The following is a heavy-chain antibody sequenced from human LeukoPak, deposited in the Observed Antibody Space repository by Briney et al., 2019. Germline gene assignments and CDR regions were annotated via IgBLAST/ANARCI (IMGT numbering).Heavy chain of an antibody. V-gene: IGHV1-8*01. Sequence: GASVKVSCKASGYTFTSYDINWVRQATGQGLAWMGWMNPNSGNTGYAQKFQGRVTMTRNTSISTAYMELSSLRSEDTAVYYCARYCSSTSCYPFPWGQGTLVTASS. CDR3: ARYCSSTSCYPFP. J-gene: IGHJ5*02. CDR1: GYTFTSYD. CDR2: MNPNSGNT. D-gene: IGHD2-2*01.